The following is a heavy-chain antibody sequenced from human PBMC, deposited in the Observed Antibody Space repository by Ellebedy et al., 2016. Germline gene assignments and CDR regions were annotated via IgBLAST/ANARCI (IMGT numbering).Heavy chain of an antibody. Sequence: ASVKVSCKASGYTFTSYDINWVRQATGQGLEWMGWMNPNSGNTGYAQKFQGRVTMTRNTSISTAYMELSSLRSEDTAVYYCARVRGYSYRDVGYYYMDVWGKGTTVTVSS. CDR1: GYTFTSYD. J-gene: IGHJ6*03. CDR3: ARVRGYSYRDVGYYYMDV. V-gene: IGHV1-8*01. D-gene: IGHD5-18*01. CDR2: MNPNSGNT.